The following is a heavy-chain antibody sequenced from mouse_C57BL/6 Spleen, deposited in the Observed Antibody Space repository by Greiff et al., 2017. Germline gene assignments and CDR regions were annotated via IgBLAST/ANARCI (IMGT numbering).Heavy chain of an antibody. CDR3: TTITTVVAPFDY. CDR2: IDPEDGDT. D-gene: IGHD1-1*01. V-gene: IGHV14-1*01. J-gene: IGHJ2*01. Sequence: EVQLQQSGAELVRPGASVKLSCTASGFNIKDYYMHWVKQRPKQGLEWIGRIDPEDGDTEYAPKFQGKATMTADTSSNTAYLQLSSLTSEDTAVYYCTTITTVVAPFDYWGQGTTLTVSS. CDR1: GFNIKDYY.